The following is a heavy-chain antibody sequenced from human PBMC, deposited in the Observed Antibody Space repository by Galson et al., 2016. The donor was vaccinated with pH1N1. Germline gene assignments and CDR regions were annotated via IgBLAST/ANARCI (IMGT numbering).Heavy chain of an antibody. CDR3: ARGGESASFYLYPFAR. D-gene: IGHD1-26*01. V-gene: IGHV4-59*11. CDR2: IFHTGIT. Sequence: ETLSLTCTVSGDSMKDHHWSWVRQPPGQKLEYVGHIFHTGITFYNPSLKSRVAISLDTSKNQFSLRLDSLTAADTAIYYCARGGESASFYLYPFARWGQGTLVTVSS. J-gene: IGHJ4*02. CDR1: GDSMKDHH.